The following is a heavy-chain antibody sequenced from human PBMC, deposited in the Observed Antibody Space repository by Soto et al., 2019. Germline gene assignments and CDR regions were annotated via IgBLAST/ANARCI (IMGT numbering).Heavy chain of an antibody. Sequence: ASVKVSCKASGYTFTSYGISWVRQAPGEGLEWMGWISAYNGNTNYAQKLQGRVTMTTDTSTSTAYMELRSLRSDDTAVYYCARVSDFWSGYSLGWFDPWGQGTLVTVSS. CDR3: ARVSDFWSGYSLGWFDP. CDR1: GYTFTSYG. CDR2: ISAYNGNT. D-gene: IGHD3-3*01. V-gene: IGHV1-18*01. J-gene: IGHJ5*02.